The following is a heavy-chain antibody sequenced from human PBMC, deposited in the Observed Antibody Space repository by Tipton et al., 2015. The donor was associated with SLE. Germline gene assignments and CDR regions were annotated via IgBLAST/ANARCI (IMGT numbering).Heavy chain of an antibody. CDR3: VRGPRGSSGYPS. Sequence: TLSLTCDVYGGFLRDYFWSWIRQPPGKGLEWIGEIDQSGSTNYNPSLKSRVTMSGGTSKNEFSLKLISVTAADTAVYYCVRGPRGSSGYPSWGRGTLVTVSS. CDR2: IDQSGST. J-gene: IGHJ4*02. CDR1: GGFLRDYF. V-gene: IGHV4-34*01. D-gene: IGHD3-22*01.